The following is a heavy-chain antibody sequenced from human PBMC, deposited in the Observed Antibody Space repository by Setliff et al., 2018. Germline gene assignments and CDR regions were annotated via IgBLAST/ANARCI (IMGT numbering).Heavy chain of an antibody. D-gene: IGHD3-22*01. CDR1: GFPFSSYA. CDR3: AKGDPYYYDSSGYYFGEYFQH. V-gene: IGHV3-23*01. J-gene: IGHJ1*01. Sequence: PGGSLRLSCVASGFPFSSYAMKWVRQAPGKGLEWVSAISGSGAGTKHADSVKGRFTISRDTSKNTLYLQMNSLRAEDTAVYYCAKGDPYYYDSSGYYFGEYFQHWGQGTLVTVSS. CDR2: ISGSGAGT.